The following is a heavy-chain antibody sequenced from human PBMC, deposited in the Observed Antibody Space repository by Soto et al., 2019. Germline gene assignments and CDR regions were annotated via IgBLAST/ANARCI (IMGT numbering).Heavy chain of an antibody. D-gene: IGHD4-4*01. CDR3: ARGTRSNSYFTTWYYYGMDV. CDR2: ISAYNGNT. Sequence: QVQLVQSGAEVKKPGASVKVSCKASGYTFTSYGITWVRQAPGQGLEWMGWISAYNGNTNYAQKLQGRVTMTTDTSTTTAYMELRSLRSDDTAVYYCARGTRSNSYFTTWYYYGMDVWGQGTTVTVSS. V-gene: IGHV1-18*01. J-gene: IGHJ6*02. CDR1: GYTFTSYG.